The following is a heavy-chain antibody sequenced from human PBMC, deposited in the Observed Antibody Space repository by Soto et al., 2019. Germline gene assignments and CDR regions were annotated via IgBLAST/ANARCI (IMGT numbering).Heavy chain of an antibody. J-gene: IGHJ4*02. V-gene: IGHV3-33*01. CDR3: ARVPDPYYYDSSGYSGPFDY. D-gene: IGHD3-22*01. CDR1: GFTFSSYG. CDR2: IWYDGSNK. Sequence: GGSLRLSCAASGFTFSSYGMHWVRQAPGKGLEWVAVIWYDGSNKYYADSVKGRFTISRDNSKNMVYLQMNSLRAEDTAVYYCARVPDPYYYDSSGYSGPFDYWGQGTLVTVSS.